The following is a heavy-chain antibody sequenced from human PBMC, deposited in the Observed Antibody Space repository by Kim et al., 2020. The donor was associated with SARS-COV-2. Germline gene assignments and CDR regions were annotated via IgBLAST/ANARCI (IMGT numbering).Heavy chain of an antibody. D-gene: IGHD3-3*01. CDR3: ARVLGDFWSGYYDQDYYYGMDV. V-gene: IGHV4-31*03. CDR2: IYYSGST. Sequence: SETLSLTCTVSGGSISSGGYYWSWIRQHPGKGLEWIGYIYYSGSTYYNPSLKSRVTISVDTSKNQFSLKLSSVTAADTAVYYCARVLGDFWSGYYDQDYYYGMDVWGQGTTVTVSS. CDR1: GGSISSGGYY. J-gene: IGHJ6*02.